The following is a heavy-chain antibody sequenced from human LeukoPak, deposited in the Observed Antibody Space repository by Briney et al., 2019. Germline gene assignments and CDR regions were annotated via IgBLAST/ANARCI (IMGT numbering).Heavy chain of an antibody. D-gene: IGHD2-15*01. Sequence: GGSLRLSCAASGFTFSSYWMSWVRQAPGKGLEWVANIKKDESEIYYVASVRGRFSISRDNAKNSLFLQMNSLRAEDTAVYYCSREGGCSGGSGSLDYWGQGTLVTVSS. CDR2: IKKDESEI. CDR3: SREGGCSGGSGSLDY. V-gene: IGHV3-7*05. J-gene: IGHJ4*02. CDR1: GFTFSSYW.